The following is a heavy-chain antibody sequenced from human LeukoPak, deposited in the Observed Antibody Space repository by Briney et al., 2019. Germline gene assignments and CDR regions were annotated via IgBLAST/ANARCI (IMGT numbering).Heavy chain of an antibody. CDR3: AKGANSDGYLSGSDY. Sequence: GGSLRLSCAASGFTFSSYSMNWVRQAPGKGLEWVSSITGSGGSTYDAESVKGRFTISRDNSKNTLYLQMNSLRAEDTALYYCAKGANSDGYLSGSDYWGQGTLVTVSS. CDR2: ITGSGGST. V-gene: IGHV3-23*01. J-gene: IGHJ4*02. D-gene: IGHD5-18*01. CDR1: GFTFSSYS.